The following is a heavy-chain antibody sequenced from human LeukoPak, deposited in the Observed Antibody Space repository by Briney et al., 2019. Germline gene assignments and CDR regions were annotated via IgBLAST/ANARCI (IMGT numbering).Heavy chain of an antibody. CDR1: GFTVSTNY. V-gene: IGHV3-66*01. J-gene: IGHJ4*02. D-gene: IGHD3-10*01. CDR3: ASILRSSSGYYFDY. CDR2: IYSGDTT. Sequence: GGSLRLSCAASGFTVSTNYMSWVRQAPGKGLEWVSVIYSGDTTFYADSVRGKFTISRDNSKSTLYLQMNSLRAEDTAVYYCASILRSSSGYYFDYWGQGTLVTVSS.